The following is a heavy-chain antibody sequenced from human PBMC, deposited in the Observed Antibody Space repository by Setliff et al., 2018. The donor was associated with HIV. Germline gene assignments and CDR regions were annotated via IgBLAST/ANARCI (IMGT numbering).Heavy chain of an antibody. J-gene: IGHJ4*02. CDR1: GGSISSGSYY. CDR2: IYTSGST. V-gene: IGHV4-61*02. CDR3: SRGSSWPYYFDY. Sequence: SETLSLTCTVSGGSISSGSYYWSWIRQPAGKGLEWIGRIYTSGSTNYNPSLESRVTISVDTSKNQFSLKLSSVTAADTAVYYCSRGSSWPYYFDYWGQGTLVTVSS. D-gene: IGHD6-13*01.